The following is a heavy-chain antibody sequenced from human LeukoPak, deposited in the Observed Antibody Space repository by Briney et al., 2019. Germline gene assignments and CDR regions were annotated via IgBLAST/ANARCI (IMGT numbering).Heavy chain of an antibody. CDR1: GFTFHEYT. V-gene: IGHV3-43*01. J-gene: IGHJ4*02. CDR3: AGRYCSSTSCYWPLDY. CDR2: ISWDGGNT. D-gene: IGHD2-2*01. Sequence: GGSLRLSCAASGFTFHEYTMHWVRQAPGKGLEWVSLISWDGGNTYYADSVKGRFIISRDNSKNSLYLQMNSLRTEDTALYYCAGRYCSSTSCYWPLDYWGQGTPVTVSS.